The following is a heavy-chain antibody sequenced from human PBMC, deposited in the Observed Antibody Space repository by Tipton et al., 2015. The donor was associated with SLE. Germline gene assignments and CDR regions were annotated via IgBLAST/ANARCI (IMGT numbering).Heavy chain of an antibody. CDR1: GFTFSDYY. CDR2: ISSTGSII. V-gene: IGHV3-11*01. D-gene: IGHD5-12*01. Sequence: SLRLSCAASGFTFSDYYMSWIRQTPGKGLEFVSYISSTGSIIYYADSLTGRFTISRDNAKNSLYLQMNSLRAEDTAVYYCARLGYWDAYDLDYWGQGTLVTVSS. CDR3: ARLGYWDAYDLDY. J-gene: IGHJ4*02.